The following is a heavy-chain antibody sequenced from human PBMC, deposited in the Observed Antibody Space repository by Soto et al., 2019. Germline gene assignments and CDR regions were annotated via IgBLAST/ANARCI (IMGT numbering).Heavy chain of an antibody. Sequence: ASVKVSCKVSGYTLTELSMHWVRQAPGKGLEWMGGFDPEDGETIYAQKFQGRVTMTEDTSTDTAYMELSSLRSEDTAVYYCETYPPGDIVVVPAAMDYYYYYMDVWGKGTTVTVSS. CDR3: ETYPPGDIVVVPAAMDYYYYYMDV. CDR1: GYTLTELS. V-gene: IGHV1-24*01. CDR2: FDPEDGET. J-gene: IGHJ6*03. D-gene: IGHD2-2*01.